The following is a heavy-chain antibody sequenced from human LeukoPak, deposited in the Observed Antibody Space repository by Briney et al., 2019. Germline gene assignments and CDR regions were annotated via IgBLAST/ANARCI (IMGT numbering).Heavy chain of an antibody. CDR3: ARRRGGLGSYSDAFDI. Sequence: PGGSLRLSCAASGFTFSSYDMHWVRQTTGEGLEWVSGIDTAGGTYYPVSAKGRFTISRDNAKNSLYLQMNSLRAGDTALYYCARRRGGLGSYSDAFDIWGQGTMVTVSS. J-gene: IGHJ3*02. D-gene: IGHD3-10*01. CDR1: GFTFSSYD. V-gene: IGHV3-13*04. CDR2: IDTAGGT.